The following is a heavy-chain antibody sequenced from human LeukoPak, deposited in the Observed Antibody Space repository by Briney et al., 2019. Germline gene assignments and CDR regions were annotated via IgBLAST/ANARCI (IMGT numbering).Heavy chain of an antibody. D-gene: IGHD6-19*01. CDR3: ARAHPRHSSGWPDLDY. J-gene: IGHJ4*02. CDR2: IYYSGST. V-gene: IGHV4-59*01. Sequence: SETLSLTCTVSGGSISSYYWSWIRQPPGKGLEWIGYIYYSGSTNYNPSLKSRVTISVDTSENQFSLKLSSVTAADTAVYYCARAHPRHSSGWPDLDYWGQGTLVTVSS. CDR1: GGSISSYY.